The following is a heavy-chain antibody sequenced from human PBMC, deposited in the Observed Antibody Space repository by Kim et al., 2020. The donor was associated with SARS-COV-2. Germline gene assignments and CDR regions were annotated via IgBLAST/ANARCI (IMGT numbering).Heavy chain of an antibody. D-gene: IGHD1-1*01. V-gene: IGHV3-7*01. Sequence: KLYVDSVESRVIISRDNAKNLLYLQVNSLRVEDTAVYYCTKYDGTSMGVWGQGTTVTVSS. CDR3: TKYDGTSMGV. CDR2: K. J-gene: IGHJ6*02.